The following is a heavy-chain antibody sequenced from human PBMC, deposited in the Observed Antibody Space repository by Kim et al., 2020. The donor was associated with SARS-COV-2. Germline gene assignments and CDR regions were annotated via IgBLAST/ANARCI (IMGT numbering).Heavy chain of an antibody. V-gene: IGHV3-21*01. J-gene: IGHJ6*02. D-gene: IGHD6-13*01. CDR3: ARDPAFYSSSWRTYSYYGTDV. Sequence: GGSLRLSCAASGFTFSSYSMNWVRQAPGKGLEWVSSISSSSSYIYYADSVKGRFTISRDNAKNSLYLQMNSLRAEDTAVYYCARDPAFYSSSWRTYSYYGTDVSGQGTTVTVSS. CDR1: GFTFSSYS. CDR2: ISSSSSYI.